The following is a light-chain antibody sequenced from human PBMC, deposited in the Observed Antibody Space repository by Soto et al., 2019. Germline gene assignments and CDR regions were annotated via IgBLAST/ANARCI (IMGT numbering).Light chain of an antibody. CDR1: KLGDKY. CDR3: QAWDSSTREV. V-gene: IGLV3-1*01. CDR2: QDS. J-gene: IGLJ2*01. Sequence: SYELTQPPSVSVSPGQTASITCSGDKLGDKYACWYQQKPGQSPVLVIYQDSKRPSGIPERFSGSNSGNTATLTISGTQAMDEADYYCQAWDSSTREVFGGRTKLTVL.